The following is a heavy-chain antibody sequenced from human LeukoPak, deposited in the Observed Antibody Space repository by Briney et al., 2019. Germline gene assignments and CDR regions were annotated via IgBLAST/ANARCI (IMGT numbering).Heavy chain of an antibody. J-gene: IGHJ4*02. CDR3: ARSSAAGSGYCYFDY. CDR2: IFYSGST. V-gene: IGHV4-59*08. CDR1: GGSISSYY. Sequence: PSETLSLTCTVSGGSISSYYWSWIRQPPGKGLEWIGYIFYSGSTNYNPSLKSRVTMSVDTSKNQFSLKLSSVTAADMAVYYCARSSAAGSGYCYFDYWGQGTLVTVSS. D-gene: IGHD3-22*01.